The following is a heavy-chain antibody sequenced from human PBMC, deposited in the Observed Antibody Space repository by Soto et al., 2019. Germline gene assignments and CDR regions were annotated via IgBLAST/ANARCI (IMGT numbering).Heavy chain of an antibody. CDR1: GGSISGYY. CDR2: IYYTGST. CDR3: ARLGYYGSGSYRLGYMDV. Sequence: SETLSRNCTVSGGSISGYYWSWIRQPPGRGLEWIGYIYYTGSTNYKPSLQSRVAISVDTSKNQFSLRLSSVTAADTAVYYCARLGYYGSGSYRLGYMDVWGKGTTVTVSS. V-gene: IGHV4-59*08. D-gene: IGHD3-10*01. J-gene: IGHJ6*03.